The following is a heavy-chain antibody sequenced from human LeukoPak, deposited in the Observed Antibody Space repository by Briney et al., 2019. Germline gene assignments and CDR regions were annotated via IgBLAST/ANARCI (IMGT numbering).Heavy chain of an antibody. V-gene: IGHV3-30-3*01. CDR3: ARHRIVKHYGGNSGPYYFDY. CDR1: GFTFSSYA. J-gene: IGHJ4*02. D-gene: IGHD4-23*01. CDR2: ISYDGSNK. Sequence: GGSLRLSCAASGFTFSSYAMHWVRQAPGKGLEWVAVISYDGSNKYYADSVKGRFTISRDNSKNTLYLQMNSLRAEDTAVYYCARHRIVKHYGGNSGPYYFDYWGQGTLVTVSS.